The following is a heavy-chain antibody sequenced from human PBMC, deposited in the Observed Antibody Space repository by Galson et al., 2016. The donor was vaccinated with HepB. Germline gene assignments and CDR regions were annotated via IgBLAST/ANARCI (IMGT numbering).Heavy chain of an antibody. V-gene: IGHV1-18*01. CDR2: ISAHNSNT. CDR3: ARVNPNYGSGSYLPWV. CDR1: GYNFISYA. Sequence: SVKVSCKASGYNFISYAISWLRQAPGQRLEWVGRISAHNSNTDYAQKFQGRVTMTTDTSTTMAYMELRSLRSDDTAIYYCARVNPNYGSGSYLPWVWGQGTLVVVSS. J-gene: IGHJ4*02. D-gene: IGHD3-10*01.